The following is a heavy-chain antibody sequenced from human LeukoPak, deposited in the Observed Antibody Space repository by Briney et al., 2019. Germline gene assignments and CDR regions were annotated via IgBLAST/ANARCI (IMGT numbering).Heavy chain of an antibody. D-gene: IGHD3-22*01. Sequence: ASVKVSCKASGYTLTSYGISWVRQTPGQGLEWMGGIIPIFGTANYAQKFQGRVTITADESTSTAYMELSSLRSEDTAVYYCARASLAPTNYYYDSSGYYSDYFDYWGQGTLVTVSS. CDR3: ARASLAPTNYYYDSSGYYSDYFDY. V-gene: IGHV1-69*13. J-gene: IGHJ4*02. CDR2: IIPIFGTA. CDR1: GYTLTSYG.